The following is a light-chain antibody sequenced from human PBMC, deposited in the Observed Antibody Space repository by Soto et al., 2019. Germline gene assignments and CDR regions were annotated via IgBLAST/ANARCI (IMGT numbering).Light chain of an antibody. J-gene: IGKJ3*01. Sequence: IPLTQSPAILSLSPGERATLSCTASQSVDTYIAWYQQRPGQPPRLLIHDPSHRASGVPARFRGSGSGTDFTLTITSLEPEDFGVYFCQQRRNWVSFGPGTRL. CDR2: DPS. CDR3: QQRRNWVS. CDR1: QSVDTY. V-gene: IGKV3-11*01.